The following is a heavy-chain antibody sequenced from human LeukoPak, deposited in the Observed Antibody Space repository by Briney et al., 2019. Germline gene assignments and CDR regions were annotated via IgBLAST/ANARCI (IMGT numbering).Heavy chain of an antibody. J-gene: IGHJ6*02. D-gene: IGHD3-16*01. CDR2: ISPDGSTT. V-gene: IGHV3-74*01. Sequence: PGGSLRLSCAASGFTFSSYWMHWVRQAPGKGLVWVSRISPDGSTTGHADSVKGRFTTSRDNAKNTLFLQMNSLRAEDTAVYYCARGEAPGTVFGGMAVWGQGTAVTVSS. CDR3: ARGEAPGTVFGGMAV. CDR1: GFTFSSYW.